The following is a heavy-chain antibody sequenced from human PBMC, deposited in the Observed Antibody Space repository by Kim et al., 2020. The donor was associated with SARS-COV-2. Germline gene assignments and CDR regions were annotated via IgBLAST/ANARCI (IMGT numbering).Heavy chain of an antibody. CDR2: ISGSGGST. J-gene: IGHJ4*02. D-gene: IGHD3-22*01. CDR3: AKDLAYYDSSAPGYYFDY. CDR1: GFTFSSNA. V-gene: IGHV3-23*01. Sequence: GGSLRLSCAASGFTFSSNAMSWVRQAPGKGLEWVSAISGSGGSTYYADSVKGRFTISRDNSKNTLYLQMNSLRAEDTAVYYCAKDLAYYDSSAPGYYFDYWGQGTLVTVSS.